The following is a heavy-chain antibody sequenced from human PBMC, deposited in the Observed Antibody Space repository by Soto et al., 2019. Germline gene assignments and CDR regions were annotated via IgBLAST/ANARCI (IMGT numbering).Heavy chain of an antibody. CDR1: GYTFTGYY. CDR2: INPNSGGT. J-gene: IGHJ4*02. D-gene: IGHD6-19*01. V-gene: IGHV1-2*04. CDR3: ARGVGILAPVAGTLDY. Sequence: ASVKVSCKASGYTFTGYYMHWVRQAPGQGLEWMGWINPNSGGTNYAQKFQGWVTMTRDTSISTAYMELSRLRSDDTAVYYCARGVGILAPVAGTLDYWGQGNLVTVSS.